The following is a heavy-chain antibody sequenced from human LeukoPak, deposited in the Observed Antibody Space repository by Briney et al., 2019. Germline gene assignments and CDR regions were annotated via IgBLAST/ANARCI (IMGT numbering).Heavy chain of an antibody. Sequence: GGSLRLSCAASGFTVSSNYMSWVRQAPGKGLEWVSVIYTGGTTYYADSVKGRFTISRDNSKNTLYLQMNSLRAEDTAVYYCARDGDDRYYYYGMDVWGQETTVTVSS. CDR1: GFTVSSNY. CDR3: ARDGDDRYYYYGMDV. V-gene: IGHV3-53*01. CDR2: IYTGGTT. J-gene: IGHJ6*02.